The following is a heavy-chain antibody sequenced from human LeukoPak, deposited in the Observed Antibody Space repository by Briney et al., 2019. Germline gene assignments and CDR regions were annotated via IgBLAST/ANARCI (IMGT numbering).Heavy chain of an antibody. CDR2: INPSGGST. Sequence: GASVKVSCKASGYTFTSYYMHWVRRAPGQGLEWMGIINPSGGSTSYAQKFQGRVTMTRDTSTSTVYMELSSLRSEDTAVYYCARHSGSAPQDYWGQGTLVTVSS. J-gene: IGHJ4*02. CDR1: GYTFTSYY. D-gene: IGHD1-26*01. CDR3: ARHSGSAPQDY. V-gene: IGHV1-46*01.